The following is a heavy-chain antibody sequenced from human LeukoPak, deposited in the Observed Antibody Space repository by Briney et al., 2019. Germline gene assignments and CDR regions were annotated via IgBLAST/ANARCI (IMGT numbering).Heavy chain of an antibody. CDR2: ISGSGGST. D-gene: IGHD6-13*01. V-gene: IGHV3-23*01. Sequence: GGSLRLSCAASGFTFSSYAMSWVGQAPGKGLEWVSAISGSGGSTYYADSVKGRFTISRDNSKNTLYLQMNSLRAEDTAVYYCAKAGYSSSWYGYYYYYYMDVWGKGPRSPSP. CDR3: AKAGYSSSWYGYYYYYYMDV. J-gene: IGHJ6*03. CDR1: GFTFSSYA.